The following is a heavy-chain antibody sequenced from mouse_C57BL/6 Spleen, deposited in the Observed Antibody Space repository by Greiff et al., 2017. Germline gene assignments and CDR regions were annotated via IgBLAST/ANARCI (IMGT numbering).Heavy chain of an antibody. CDR1: GFSLTSYG. J-gene: IGHJ3*01. CDR2: IWGFGST. D-gene: IGHD1-1*01. Sequence: QVQLQQSGPGLVAPSQSLSITCTVSGFSLTSYGVDWVRQSPGKGLEWLGVIWGFGSTNYNSTLKSRLSISKDNSKSQVFLKMNRLLTDDTAMYYCARKYGSIPFAYWGQGTLVTVSA. V-gene: IGHV2-6*01. CDR3: ARKYGSIPFAY.